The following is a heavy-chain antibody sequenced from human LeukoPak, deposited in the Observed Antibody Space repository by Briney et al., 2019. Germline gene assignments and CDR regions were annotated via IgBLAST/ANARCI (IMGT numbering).Heavy chain of an antibody. CDR2: IYYTGST. Sequence: SETLSLTCTVSGCSISSSSYYWGWLRQPPGKGLEWIGSIYYTGSTYYNPTLKSRITISVDTSKNQCSLKLSSVTAAHTAVYYCARLYGDYVDYYMDVWGKGTTVTVSS. V-gene: IGHV4-39*01. CDR3: ARLYGDYVDYYMDV. CDR1: GCSISSSSYY. J-gene: IGHJ6*03. D-gene: IGHD4-17*01.